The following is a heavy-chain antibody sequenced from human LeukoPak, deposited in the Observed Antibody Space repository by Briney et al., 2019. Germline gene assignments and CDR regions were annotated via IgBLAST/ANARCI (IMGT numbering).Heavy chain of an antibody. Sequence: SETLSLTCTVSGGSTNGYYWSWIRQPPGKGPEWIAFIYYSGGTNYNPSLRSRVSISIDTSKNQFSLRLSSVTAADTAVYYCARLGLPQREDYWGQGTLVTVSS. CDR2: IYYSGGT. CDR1: GGSTNGYY. CDR3: ARLGLPQREDY. D-gene: IGHD1-26*01. V-gene: IGHV4-59*08. J-gene: IGHJ4*02.